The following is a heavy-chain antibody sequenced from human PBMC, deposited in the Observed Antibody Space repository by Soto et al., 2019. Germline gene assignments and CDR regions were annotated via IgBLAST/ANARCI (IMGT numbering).Heavy chain of an antibody. V-gene: IGHV1-69*13. CDR3: ARGRYNLNWFDP. Sequence: SVKVSCKASGGTFSSYAISWVRQAPGQGLEWMGGIIPIFGTANYAQKFQGRVTITADEDTSTAYIELSSLRSEDTAVYYCARGRYNLNWFDPWGQGTLVIVSS. D-gene: IGHD1-1*01. J-gene: IGHJ5*02. CDR1: GGTFSSYA. CDR2: IIPIFGTA.